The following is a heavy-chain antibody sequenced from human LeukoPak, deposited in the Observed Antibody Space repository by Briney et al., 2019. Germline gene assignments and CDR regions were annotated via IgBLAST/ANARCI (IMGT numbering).Heavy chain of an antibody. J-gene: IGHJ4*02. CDR1: GFTFSSYE. Sequence: QAGGSLRLSCAASGFTFSSYEMNWVRQAPGKGLEWVSYISSSGSTIYYADSVKGRFTISRDNAKNSLYLQMNSLRAEDTAVYYCAREGPKVGAVLDYWGQGTLVTVSS. CDR3: AREGPKVGAVLDY. D-gene: IGHD1-26*01. CDR2: ISSSGSTI. V-gene: IGHV3-48*03.